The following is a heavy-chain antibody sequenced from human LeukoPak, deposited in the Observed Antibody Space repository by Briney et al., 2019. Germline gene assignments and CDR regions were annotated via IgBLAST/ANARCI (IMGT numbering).Heavy chain of an antibody. Sequence: GGSLRLSCAASGFTFSSYWMHWVRQAPGKGLVWVSRISSDGSSTTYADSVKGRFTISRDNAKNTLYLQVNSLRAEDTAVYYCARDKFASADYWGQGTLVTVSS. J-gene: IGHJ4*02. CDR1: GFTFSSYW. V-gene: IGHV3-74*01. D-gene: IGHD6-25*01. CDR3: ARDKFASADY. CDR2: ISSDGSST.